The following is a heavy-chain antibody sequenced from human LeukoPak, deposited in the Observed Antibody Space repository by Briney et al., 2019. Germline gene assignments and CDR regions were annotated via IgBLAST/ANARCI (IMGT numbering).Heavy chain of an antibody. Sequence: SETLSLTCTLSGRSFSSYYWRCIRQPAGRGLEWSGRIYTSGSTNYNPSLKSRVTMSVDTSKNQFSLKLSSATAADTAVYYCAREASHFDYWGQGTLVAVSS. CDR2: IYTSGST. J-gene: IGHJ4*02. CDR3: AREASHFDY. V-gene: IGHV4-4*07. CDR1: GRSFSSYY.